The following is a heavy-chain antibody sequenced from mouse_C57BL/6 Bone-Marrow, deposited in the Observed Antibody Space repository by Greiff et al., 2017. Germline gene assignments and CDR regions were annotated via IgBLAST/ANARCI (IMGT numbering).Heavy chain of an antibody. CDR2: IDPENGDT. CDR3: TPYDYDES. CDR1: GFNIKDDY. J-gene: IGHJ3*01. V-gene: IGHV14-4*01. Sequence: VQLQQSGAELVRPGASVKLSCTASGFNIKDDYMHWVKQRPEQGLEWIGWIDPENGDTEYASKFQGKATITADTSSNPAYLQLSSLTSEDTAVYYCTPYDYDESWGQGTLVTVSA. D-gene: IGHD2-4*01.